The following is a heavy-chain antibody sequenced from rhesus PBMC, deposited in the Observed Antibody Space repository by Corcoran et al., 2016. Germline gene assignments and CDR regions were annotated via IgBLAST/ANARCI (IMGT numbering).Heavy chain of an antibody. CDR3: ARSTGYVRFGY. CDR2: TYGNSAST. Sequence: QVQLQESGPGLVKPSETLSLTCAVSGGSISGVYYWGWIRQYPGKGLEWIGNTYGNSASTYYNPSLKSRVTISKDTSKNQFSLKLSSVTAADTAVYYCARSTGYVRFGYWGQGVLVTVSS. D-gene: IGHD3-22*01. V-gene: IGHV4S17*01. CDR1: GGSISGVYY. J-gene: IGHJ4*01.